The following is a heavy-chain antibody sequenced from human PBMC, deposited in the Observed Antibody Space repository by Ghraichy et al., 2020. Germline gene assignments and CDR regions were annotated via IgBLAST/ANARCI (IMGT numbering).Heavy chain of an antibody. CDR1: GVSIRAYY. CDR3: ARGTYSYDCSGYYYFQH. J-gene: IGHJ1*01. CDR2: IHSSGTT. D-gene: IGHD3-22*01. V-gene: IGHV4-4*07. Sequence: SQTLSLTCTVSGVSIRAYYWSWIRQPAGKRLEWIGRIHSSGTTNYNPSLKSRVTMSVDTSKNQFSLKLSSVTAADTAVYYCARGTYSYDCSGYYYFQHWGQRPLVAVPS.